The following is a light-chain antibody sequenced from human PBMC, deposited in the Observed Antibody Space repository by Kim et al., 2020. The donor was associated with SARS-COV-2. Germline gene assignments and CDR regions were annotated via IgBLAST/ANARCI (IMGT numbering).Light chain of an antibody. CDR3: LQHGNYPIT. Sequence: ASVGDRVTITCRASQDIRNDLGWYQQNPGRAPKLLIYGASSVQSGVPSRFSGSGSGTEFTLTISSVQPEDIATYYCLQHGNYPITFGQGTRLEIK. V-gene: IGKV1-17*01. CDR2: GAS. CDR1: QDIRND. J-gene: IGKJ5*01.